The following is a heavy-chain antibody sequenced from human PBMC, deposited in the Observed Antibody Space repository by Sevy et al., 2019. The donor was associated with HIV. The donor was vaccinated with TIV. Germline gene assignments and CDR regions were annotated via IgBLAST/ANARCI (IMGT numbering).Heavy chain of an antibody. CDR1: GLTLSDSA. CDR3: IRRYHFWSPNEDHSFHL. J-gene: IGHJ3*01. V-gene: IGHV3-73*01. D-gene: IGHD3-3*02. CDR2: IRSKVNNYAT. Sequence: GGSLRLSCAASGLTLSDSAIDWVRQASGKGLEWVARIRSKVNNYATAYGASVEGRCTISRDDAKNTAYLQISRLKTEDTAVYYCIRRYHFWSPNEDHSFHLWGQGTMVTVSS.